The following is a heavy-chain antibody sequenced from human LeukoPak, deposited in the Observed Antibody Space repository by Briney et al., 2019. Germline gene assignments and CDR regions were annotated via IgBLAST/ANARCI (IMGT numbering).Heavy chain of an antibody. CDR3: ARVLSGSYPYFDY. D-gene: IGHD1-26*01. J-gene: IGHJ4*02. Sequence: TSETLSLTCTVSGGSISSYYWSWIRQPPGKGLEWIGYIYYSGSTNYNPSLKSRVTMSVDTSKNQFSLKLSSVTAADTAVYYCARVLSGSYPYFDYWGQGTLVTVSS. V-gene: IGHV4-59*12. CDR1: GGSISSYY. CDR2: IYYSGST.